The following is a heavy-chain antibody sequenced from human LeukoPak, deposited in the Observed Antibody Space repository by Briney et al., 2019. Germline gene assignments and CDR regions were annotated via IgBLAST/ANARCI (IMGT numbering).Heavy chain of an antibody. CDR3: AKDKGSGWSGIDY. D-gene: IGHD6-19*01. V-gene: IGHV3-9*01. Sequence: GRSLRLSCAASGFTFDDYAMHWVRQTPGKGLEWVSGINWKSGSIGYADSVKGRFTISRDNAKNSLYLQMNSLRPEVTAFYYCAKDKGSGWSGIDYWGQGTLVTVSS. J-gene: IGHJ4*02. CDR1: GFTFDDYA. CDR2: INWKSGSI.